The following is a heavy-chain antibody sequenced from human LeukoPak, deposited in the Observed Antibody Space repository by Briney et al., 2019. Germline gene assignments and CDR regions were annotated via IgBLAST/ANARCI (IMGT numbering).Heavy chain of an antibody. CDR3: ARDKGYCSSTSCLVLDY. CDR1: GYTFTGYY. V-gene: IGHV1-2*02. J-gene: IGHJ4*02. Sequence: ASVNVSCKASGYTFTGYYMHWVRQAPGQGLEWMGWINPNSGGTNYAQKFQGRVTMTRDTSISAAYMELSRLRSDDTAVYYCARDKGYCSSTSCLVLDYWGQGTLVTVSS. D-gene: IGHD2-2*01. CDR2: INPNSGGT.